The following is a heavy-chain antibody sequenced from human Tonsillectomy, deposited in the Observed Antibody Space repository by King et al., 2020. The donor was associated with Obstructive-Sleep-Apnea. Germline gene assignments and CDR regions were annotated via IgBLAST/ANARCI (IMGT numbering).Heavy chain of an antibody. J-gene: IGHJ4*02. D-gene: IGHD3-3*01. Sequence: VQLVESGGGLVQPGGSLRLSCAASGFTFSTYAMSWVRQAPGKGLEWVSAISGSGGSTYYADSVKGRFTISRDNSKNSLYLQMNSLRAEDTAVYYCAKDLYYDFWSGSSGYFDYWGQGTLVTFSS. CDR2: ISGSGGST. CDR1: GFTFSTYA. CDR3: AKDLYYDFWSGSSGYFDY. V-gene: IGHV3-23*04.